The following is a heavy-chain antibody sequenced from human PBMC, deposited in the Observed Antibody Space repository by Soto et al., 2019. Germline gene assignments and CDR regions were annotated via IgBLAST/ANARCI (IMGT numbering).Heavy chain of an antibody. J-gene: IGHJ5*01. CDR3: ARGRYCLTGRCFPNWFDS. D-gene: IGHD2-15*01. CDR2: IYKSATT. Sequence: QVQLLESGPGLVKPSQTLSLTCSVSGDSISTVDYFWAWIRQPPGQALEYIGYIYKSATTYYNPSFESRVAISLDTSKSQGSLNVTAVTAADTAVYFCARGRYCLTGRCFPNWFDSWGQGTLVTVSS. CDR1: GDSISTVDYF. V-gene: IGHV4-30-4*01.